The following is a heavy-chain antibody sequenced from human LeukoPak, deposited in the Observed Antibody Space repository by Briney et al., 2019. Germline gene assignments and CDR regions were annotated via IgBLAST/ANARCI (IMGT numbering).Heavy chain of an antibody. CDR1: VYTFTGYY. CDR3: APSYSGSYFTVYY. V-gene: IGHV1-2*02. J-gene: IGHJ4*02. D-gene: IGHD1-26*01. Sequence: ASVKVSCKASVYTFTGYYMHWVRQAPGQGLEWMGWINPNSGGTNYAQKFQGRVTMTRDTSISTAYMELSRLRSDDTAVYYCAPSYSGSYFTVYYWGQGTLVTVSS. CDR2: INPNSGGT.